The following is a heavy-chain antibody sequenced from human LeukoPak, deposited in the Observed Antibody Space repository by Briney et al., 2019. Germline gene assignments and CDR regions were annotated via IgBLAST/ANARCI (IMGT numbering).Heavy chain of an antibody. CDR1: GGSFSDYY. CDR2: MSPSGSS. CDR3: ARGRQDVNMILVVMAGVSYYLDV. Sequence: SETLSLTCAVYGGSFSDYYWTWIRQTPGKGLEWIGEMSPSGSSSYNPSLKSRVTISVDTSKNQFSLKLRSVTAADTAVYYCARGRQDVNMILVVMAGVSYYLDVWSKGTTVTVS. V-gene: IGHV4-34*01. J-gene: IGHJ6*03. D-gene: IGHD3-22*01.